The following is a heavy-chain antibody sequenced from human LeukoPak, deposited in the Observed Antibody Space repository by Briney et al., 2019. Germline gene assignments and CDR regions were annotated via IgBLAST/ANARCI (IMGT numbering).Heavy chain of an antibody. CDR1: GGSISSYY. V-gene: IGHV4-59*01. J-gene: IGHJ3*02. D-gene: IGHD5-18*01. CDR2: IYYSGST. CDR3: ARDTGYSYGLDAFDI. Sequence: SETLSLTCTVSGGSISSYYWSWIRQPPGQGLEWIGYIYYSGSTNYNPSLKSRGTISVDTSKNQFSLKLSSVTAADTAVYYCARDTGYSYGLDAFDIWGQGTMVTVSS.